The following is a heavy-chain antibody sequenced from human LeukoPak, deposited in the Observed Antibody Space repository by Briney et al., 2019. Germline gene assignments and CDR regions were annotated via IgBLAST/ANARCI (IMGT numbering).Heavy chain of an antibody. Sequence: SETLSLTCAVYGGSFSGYYWSWIREPPGKGLEWIGEINHSGSTNYNPSLTSRVTISVDTSKNQFSLKLSSVTAADTAVYYCARARVRRWFDPWGQGTLVTVSS. V-gene: IGHV4-34*01. CDR2: INHSGST. J-gene: IGHJ5*02. D-gene: IGHD1-1*01. CDR3: ARARVRRWFDP. CDR1: GGSFSGYY.